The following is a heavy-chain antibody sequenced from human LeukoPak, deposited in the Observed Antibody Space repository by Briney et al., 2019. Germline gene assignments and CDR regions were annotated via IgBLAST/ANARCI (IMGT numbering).Heavy chain of an antibody. V-gene: IGHV4-59*01. CDR1: GGSISSYY. CDR2: IYYGGST. J-gene: IGHJ4*02. Sequence: PSETLSLTCTVSGGSISSYYWSWIRQPPGKGLEWIGYIYYGGSTNYNPSLKSRVTISVGTSKTQFSLKVSSVTAADTAVYYCARGVGPDYWGQGTLVTVSS. CDR3: ARGVGPDY. D-gene: IGHD1-26*01.